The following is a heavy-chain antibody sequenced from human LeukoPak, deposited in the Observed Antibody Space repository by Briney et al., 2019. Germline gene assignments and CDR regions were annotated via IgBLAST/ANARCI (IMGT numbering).Heavy chain of an antibody. CDR1: GDSISSGDYY. CDR3: ARDILATSIAAPYY. J-gene: IGHJ4*02. CDR2: ISSSGST. V-gene: IGHV4-61*02. Sequence: SETLSLTCTVSGDSISSGDYYWSWIRQPAGKGLEWIGRISSSGSTNYNPSLKSRVTISVDTSKNQFSLKLSSVTAADTAVYYCARDILATSIAAPYYWGQGTLVTVSS. D-gene: IGHD6-13*01.